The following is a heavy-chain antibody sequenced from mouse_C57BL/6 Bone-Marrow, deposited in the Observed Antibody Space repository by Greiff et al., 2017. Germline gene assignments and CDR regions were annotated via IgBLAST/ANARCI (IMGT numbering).Heavy chain of an antibody. V-gene: IGHV1-69*01. CDR2: IDPSDSYT. Sequence: QVQLQQPGAELVMPGASVKLSCKASGYTFTSYWMHWVKQRPGQGLEWIGEIDPSDSYTNYTQQFKGKSTLTVDKSSSTAYMQLSSLTSEDSAVYYCAREGYYGSSWCAYWGQGTLVTVSA. CDR1: GYTFTSYW. CDR3: AREGYYGSSWCAY. D-gene: IGHD1-1*01. J-gene: IGHJ3*01.